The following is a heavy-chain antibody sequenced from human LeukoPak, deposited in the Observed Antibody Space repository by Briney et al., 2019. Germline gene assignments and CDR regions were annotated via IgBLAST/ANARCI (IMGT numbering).Heavy chain of an antibody. J-gene: IGHJ4*02. V-gene: IGHV3-23*01. Sequence: GASLRLSCAASGFTFSSYAMSWVRQAPGKGLEWVSAISGSGGSTYYADSVKGRFTISRDNSKNTLYLQINSLRAEDTAVYYCAKERLPTRDYFDYWGQGTLVTVSS. CDR1: GFTFSSYA. CDR3: AKERLPTRDYFDY. CDR2: ISGSGGST. D-gene: IGHD5-12*01.